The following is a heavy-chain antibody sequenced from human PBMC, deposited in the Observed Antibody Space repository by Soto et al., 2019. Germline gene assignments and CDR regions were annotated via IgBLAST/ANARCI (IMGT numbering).Heavy chain of an antibody. CDR3: ASGRSAQYFDF. J-gene: IGHJ4*02. CDR2: IIPTFGTP. CDR1: GGTFSSHG. Sequence: QVQLVQSGTVVQRRGSSVKVSCQASGGTFSSHGMAWVRQAPGQGLEWMGGIIPTFGTPTYAPKFQGRVTITADKSTNTAYMELSRLRSEDTGVYSCASGRSAQYFDFWGQGTLITVSS. V-gene: IGHV1-69*06. D-gene: IGHD1-26*01.